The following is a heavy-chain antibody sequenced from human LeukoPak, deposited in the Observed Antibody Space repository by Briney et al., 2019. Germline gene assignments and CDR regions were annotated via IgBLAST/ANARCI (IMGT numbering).Heavy chain of an antibody. J-gene: IGHJ4*02. Sequence: GGSLRLSCAASGFTFSDYYMSWIRQAPGKGLEWVAFIRHDGSYKDYADSVKGRFTISRDNSKNTLYLQMNSLRAEDTAVYYCAKSPWNGKFRAYFDYWGQGTLVTVSS. CDR3: AKSPWNGKFRAYFDY. D-gene: IGHD1-1*01. V-gene: IGHV3-30*02. CDR1: GFTFSDYY. CDR2: IRHDGSYK.